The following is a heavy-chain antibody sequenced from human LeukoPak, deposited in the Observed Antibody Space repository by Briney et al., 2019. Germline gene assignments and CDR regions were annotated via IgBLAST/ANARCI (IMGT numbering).Heavy chain of an antibody. D-gene: IGHD6-13*01. CDR3: ARHLRFGNSWYIDY. V-gene: IGHV4-59*08. J-gene: IGHJ4*02. Sequence: PSETLSLTCTVPDDSISNYYWSWIRQPPERGQERIGNIYYTGNTNYSPSLKSRDTISLDTSTNQFSLRVTSVTAADTAVYYCARHLRFGNSWYIDYWSQGVLVTVSS. CDR1: DDSISNYY. CDR2: IYYTGNT.